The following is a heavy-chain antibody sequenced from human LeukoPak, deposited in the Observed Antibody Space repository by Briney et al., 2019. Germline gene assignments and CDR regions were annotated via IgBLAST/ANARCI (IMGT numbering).Heavy chain of an antibody. J-gene: IGHJ4*02. V-gene: IGHV4-4*02. Sequence: SRTLSLTCSVSGGTISSSHRRGWRRQPPGKGLEWVGEIHHSGSTNSNPSLKSRLTISVDKSKNQFSLRLNSVTAADTAVYYCAREFVQGSSLPYFDCWGQGTLVTVSS. CDR3: AREFVQGSSLPYFDC. CDR2: IHHSGST. D-gene: IGHD1-26*01. CDR1: GGTISSSHR.